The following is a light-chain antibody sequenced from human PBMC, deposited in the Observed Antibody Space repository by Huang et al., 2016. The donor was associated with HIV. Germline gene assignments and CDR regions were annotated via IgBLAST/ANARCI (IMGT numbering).Light chain of an antibody. V-gene: IGKV2-30*02. J-gene: IGKJ2*01. CDR3: VQGTHWLYT. Sequence: DVVMTQSPLSLPVTLGQPASISCKSSQSLVHSDGNTYLSWFQQRPGQSPRRLIYKVSNRDSGVPDRFSGSGSGTDFTLKISRVEAEDVAVYYCVQGTHWLYTFGQGTKLDIK. CDR1: QSLVHSDGNTY. CDR2: KVS.